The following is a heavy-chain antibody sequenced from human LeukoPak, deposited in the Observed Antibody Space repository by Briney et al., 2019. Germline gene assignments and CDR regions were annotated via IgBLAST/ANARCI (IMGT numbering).Heavy chain of an antibody. Sequence: GGSLRLSCAASGFTFSSYAMSWVRQAPGKGLEWVSGLSGSGYSTYYADSVKGRFTISRDNSKNTLYLQMNNLRAEDTAVYYCAREGDTTGVSGTEFDYWGQGVLVTVSS. V-gene: IGHV3-23*01. CDR1: GFTFSSYA. J-gene: IGHJ4*02. CDR3: AREGDTTGVSGTEFDY. D-gene: IGHD6-19*01. CDR2: LSGSGYST.